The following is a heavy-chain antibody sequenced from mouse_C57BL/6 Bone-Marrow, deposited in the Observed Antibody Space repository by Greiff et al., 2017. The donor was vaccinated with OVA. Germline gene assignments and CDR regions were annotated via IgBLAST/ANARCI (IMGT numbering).Heavy chain of an antibody. D-gene: IGHD3-2*02. J-gene: IGHJ3*01. CDR1: GYSITSGYY. CDR2: ISYDGSN. CDR3: AREAAQATAWFAY. Sequence: EVKLVESGPGLVKPSQSLSLTCSVTGYSITSGYYWNWIRQFPGNKLEWMGYISYDGSNNYNPSLKNRISITRDTSKNQFFLKLNSVTTEDTATYYCAREAAQATAWFAYWGQGTLVTVSA. V-gene: IGHV3-6*01.